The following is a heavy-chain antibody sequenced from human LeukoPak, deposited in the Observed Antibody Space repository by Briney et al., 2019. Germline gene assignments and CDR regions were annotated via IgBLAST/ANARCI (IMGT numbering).Heavy chain of an antibody. D-gene: IGHD3-3*01. V-gene: IGHV3-23*01. J-gene: IGHJ4*02. CDR3: AKVSWSASDRHC. CDR1: GLTFNSYD. CDR2: ITGSGGSA. Sequence: QAGGSLRLSCAASGLTFNSYDLSWVRQAPGKGLDWVSGITGSGGSAFYADSVKGRFTISRDNSKNTLYLQMNSLRAEDTAVYYCAKVSWSASDRHCWGQGTLVTVSS.